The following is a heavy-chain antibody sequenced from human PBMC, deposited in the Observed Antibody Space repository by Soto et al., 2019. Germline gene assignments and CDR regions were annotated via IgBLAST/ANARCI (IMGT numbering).Heavy chain of an antibody. V-gene: IGHV4-59*01. CDR2: IYYSGST. CDR1: GCSISSYY. CDR3: ARGWGYYFDY. D-gene: IGHD3-16*01. J-gene: IGHJ4*02. Sequence: SETLSLTCPVSGCSISSYYWSWIRQPPGKGLEWIGYIYYSGSTNYNPSLKSRVTISVDTSKNQFSLKLSSVTAADTAVYYCARGWGYYFDYWGQGTLVTVSS.